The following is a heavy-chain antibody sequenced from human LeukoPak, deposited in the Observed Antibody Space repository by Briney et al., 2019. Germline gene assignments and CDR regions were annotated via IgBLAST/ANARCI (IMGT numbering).Heavy chain of an antibody. V-gene: IGHV4/OR15-8*01. D-gene: IGHD6-25*01. CDR2: IHDDGRT. CDR3: AKVLTAAGLDL. CDR1: GGSMSDSIT. J-gene: IGHJ5*02. Sequence: PSETLSLTCSVSGGSMSDSITWGWVRQPPGKGLEWLANIHDDGRTAPNPSLRSRLTISQDRSKNQFSLKVSSVTAADTAFYYCAKVLTAAGLDLWGQGNLVTVSS.